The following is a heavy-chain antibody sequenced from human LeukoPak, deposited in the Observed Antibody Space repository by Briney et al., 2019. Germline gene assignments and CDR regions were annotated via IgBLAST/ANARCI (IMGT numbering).Heavy chain of an antibody. CDR1: GYTFTSYA. CDR2: INAGNGNT. D-gene: IGHD6-19*01. CDR3: ARDSSGWYYWIDP. Sequence: EASVKVSCKASGYTFTSYAMHWVRQAPGQRLEWMGWINAGNGNTKYSQKFQGSVTITRDTSASTAYMELSSLRSEDTAVYYCARDSSGWYYWIDPWGQGTLVTVSS. V-gene: IGHV1-3*01. J-gene: IGHJ5*02.